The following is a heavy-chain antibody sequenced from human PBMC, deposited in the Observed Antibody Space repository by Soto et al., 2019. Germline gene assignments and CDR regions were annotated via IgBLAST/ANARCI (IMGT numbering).Heavy chain of an antibody. D-gene: IGHD6-19*01. CDR1: GFTFSSYD. J-gene: IGHJ4*02. V-gene: IGHV3-13*01. CDR2: IATSGDT. CDR3: ARERDSYSSGWQEFDY. Sequence: GGSLRLSCAASGFTFSSYDMHWVRQTPGKGLEWVSAIATSGDTFYAGSVKGRFTISRENAKNSLYLQMNGLRAEDTAVYYCARERDSYSSGWQEFDYWGQGTLVTVSS.